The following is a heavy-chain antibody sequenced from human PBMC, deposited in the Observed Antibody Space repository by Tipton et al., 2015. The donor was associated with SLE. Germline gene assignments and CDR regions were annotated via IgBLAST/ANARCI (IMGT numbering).Heavy chain of an antibody. V-gene: IGHV4-39*07. J-gene: IGHJ3*02. Sequence: TLSLTCNVSGVSISSSSFYWGWIRQPPGKGLEWIGSMSYRGTTYYNPSLKSRVTISADTSKNQFSLRLSSVTAADTAVYYCARVLITGTSRGWVDIWGQGTMVTVSS. CDR3: ARVLITGTSRGWVDI. D-gene: IGHD1-7*01. CDR2: MSYRGTT. CDR1: GVSISSSSFY.